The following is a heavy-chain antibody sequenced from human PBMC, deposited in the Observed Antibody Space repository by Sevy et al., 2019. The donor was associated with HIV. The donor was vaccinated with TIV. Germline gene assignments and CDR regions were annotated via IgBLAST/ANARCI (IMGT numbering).Heavy chain of an antibody. J-gene: IGHJ1*01. Sequence: GGSLRLSCTASGFTFGDYAMSWFRQAPGKGLEWVGFIRSKAYGGTTEYAASVKGRFTISRDDSKSIAYLQMNSLKTEDTAVYYCTRGMNLYYYDSSGYYSEYFQHWGQGTLVTVSS. CDR2: IRSKAYGGTT. V-gene: IGHV3-49*03. CDR3: TRGMNLYYYDSSGYYSEYFQH. D-gene: IGHD3-22*01. CDR1: GFTFGDYA.